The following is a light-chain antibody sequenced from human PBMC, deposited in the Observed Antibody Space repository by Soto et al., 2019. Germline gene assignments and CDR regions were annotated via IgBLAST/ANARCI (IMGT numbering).Light chain of an antibody. J-gene: IGKJ1*01. Sequence: DIQMTQSPSTLSASVGDRVTITCRASQSISSWLAWYQQKPGKAPKLLIYDASSLESGVPSRFSDSGSGTEFTLTISSLQPDDFATYACQQYNSYFWTFGQGTKVEIK. V-gene: IGKV1-5*01. CDR1: QSISSW. CDR3: QQYNSYFWT. CDR2: DAS.